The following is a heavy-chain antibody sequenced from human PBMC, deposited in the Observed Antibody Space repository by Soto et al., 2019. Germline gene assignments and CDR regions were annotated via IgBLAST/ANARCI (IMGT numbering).Heavy chain of an antibody. J-gene: IGHJ3*02. D-gene: IGHD6-6*01. Sequence: GASVKVSCKASGYTFTSYAMHWVRQAPGQRLEWMGWINAGNGNTKYSQKFQGRVTITRDTSASTAYMELSSLRSEDTAVYYCARHIAARPGAFDIWGQGTMVTVSS. CDR2: INAGNGNT. V-gene: IGHV1-3*01. CDR1: GYTFTSYA. CDR3: ARHIAARPGAFDI.